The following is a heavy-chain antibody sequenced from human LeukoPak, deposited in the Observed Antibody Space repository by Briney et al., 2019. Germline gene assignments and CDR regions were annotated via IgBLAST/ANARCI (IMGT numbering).Heavy chain of an antibody. J-gene: IGHJ5*02. CDR2: IKQDGSER. CDR1: GFTFSSYW. Sequence: GSLSLSCAASGFTFSSYWMSWVRQAPGKGLEWVANIKQDGSERYYVDSVKGRFTISRDNAKNSLYLQMNSLRAEDTAVYYCARDDCSSISCYHNWFDPWGQGTLVTVSS. V-gene: IGHV3-7*01. CDR3: ARDDCSSISCYHNWFDP. D-gene: IGHD2-2*01.